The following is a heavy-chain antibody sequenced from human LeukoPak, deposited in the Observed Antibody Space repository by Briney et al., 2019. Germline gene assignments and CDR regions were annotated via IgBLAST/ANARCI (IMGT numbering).Heavy chain of an antibody. CDR2: ISFDGSNE. Sequence: GGSLRLSCAASGFTFSRYTLHWVRQAPGKGLEWVAVISFDGSNEYYADSVKGRFTISRDNAKNSLYLQMNSLRAEDTAVYYCAWDILTRPSPWGQGTLVTVSS. CDR1: GFTFSRYT. CDR3: AWDILTRPSP. V-gene: IGHV3-30*04. J-gene: IGHJ5*02. D-gene: IGHD3-9*01.